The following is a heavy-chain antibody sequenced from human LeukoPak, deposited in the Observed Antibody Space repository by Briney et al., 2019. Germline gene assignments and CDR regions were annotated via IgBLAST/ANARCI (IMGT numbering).Heavy chain of an antibody. CDR1: GYTFTSYS. J-gene: IGHJ4*02. D-gene: IGHD3-10*01. CDR3: ARPSYYYGSGSWYFDY. Sequence: ASVKVSCKASGYTFTSYSINWVRQAPGQGLEWMGWINPNSGGTNYAQKFQGRVTMTRDTSISTAYMELSRLRSDDTAVYYCARPSYYYGSGSWYFDYWGQGTLVTVSS. V-gene: IGHV1-2*02. CDR2: INPNSGGT.